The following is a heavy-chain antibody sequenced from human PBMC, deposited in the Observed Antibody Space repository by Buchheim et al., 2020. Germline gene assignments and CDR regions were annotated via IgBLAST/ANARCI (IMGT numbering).Heavy chain of an antibody. CDR1: GYSFTSYW. V-gene: IGHV5-51*01. CDR3: ARHDSTGLVPHDS. CDR2: IYPGDSDT. Sequence: EVQLVQSGAEVKKPGESLKISCKGSGYSFTSYWITWVRQMPGEGLEWMGIIYPGDSDTIYSPSFQGQVNISADKSISTAYMQWNSLKASDTSIYYFARHDSTGLVPHDSCGQATL. D-gene: IGHD6-19*01. J-gene: IGHJ4*02.